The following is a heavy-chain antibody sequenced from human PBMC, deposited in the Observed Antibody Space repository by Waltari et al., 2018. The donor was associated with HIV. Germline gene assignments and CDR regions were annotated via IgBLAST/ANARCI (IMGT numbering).Heavy chain of an antibody. D-gene: IGHD6-6*01. V-gene: IGHV3-33*01. CDR3: ARGYSSSRWIPLYH. CDR1: GFTFSNFA. J-gene: IGHJ4*02. Sequence: PRASVTISCAVSGFTFSNFAIHWVRQSPGKRLEWLAVFWSDGAEISYADSVKGRFTISKDSSQKTLYLHLTSLRAEDTALYYCARGYSSSRWIPLYHWGRGTLVTVSS. CDR2: FWSDGAEI.